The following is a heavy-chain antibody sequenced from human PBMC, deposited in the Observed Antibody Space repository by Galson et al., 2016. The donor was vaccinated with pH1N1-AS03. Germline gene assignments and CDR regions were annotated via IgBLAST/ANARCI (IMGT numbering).Heavy chain of an antibody. D-gene: IGHD4-17*01. V-gene: IGHV2-70*11. CDR1: GFSLSTSGMC. J-gene: IGHJ5*02. Sequence: PALVKPTQTLTLTCTFSGFSLSTSGMCVSWIRQPPGKALEWLARIDWNANKYYSTSLKTRLTIAKDTSKNQVVLTMTNMDPVDTATYYCSRFHYGDYSGWFDPWGQGTLVTVSS. CDR2: IDWNANK. CDR3: SRFHYGDYSGWFDP.